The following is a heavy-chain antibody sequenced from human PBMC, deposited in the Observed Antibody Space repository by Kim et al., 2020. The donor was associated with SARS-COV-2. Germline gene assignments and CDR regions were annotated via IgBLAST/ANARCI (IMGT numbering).Heavy chain of an antibody. Sequence: ASVKVSCKASGYTFTSYAMNWVRQAPGQGLEWMGWINTNTGNPTYAQGFTGRFVFSLDTSVSTAYLQISSLKAEDTAVYYCARHCSGGSCGDYYYYGMAVWGQGTTVTVSS. CDR3: ARHCSGGSCGDYYYYGMAV. J-gene: IGHJ6*02. CDR2: INTNTGNP. CDR1: GYTFTSYA. V-gene: IGHV7-4-1*02. D-gene: IGHD2-15*01.